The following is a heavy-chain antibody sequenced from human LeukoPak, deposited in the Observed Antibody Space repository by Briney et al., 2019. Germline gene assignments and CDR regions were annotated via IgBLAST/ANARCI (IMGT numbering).Heavy chain of an antibody. V-gene: IGHV1-46*01. J-gene: IGHJ1*01. Sequence: ASVKVSCKASGYTFTSYFMHWVRQAPGQGLEWMGIINPSGGSTNYAQKFQGRVTMTRDTSTSTVYMELSSLRSEDTAVYYCARAHYYDSSDYVGIEHWGQGTLVTVPS. CDR3: ARAHYYDSSDYVGIEH. CDR1: GYTFTSYF. CDR2: INPSGGST. D-gene: IGHD3-22*01.